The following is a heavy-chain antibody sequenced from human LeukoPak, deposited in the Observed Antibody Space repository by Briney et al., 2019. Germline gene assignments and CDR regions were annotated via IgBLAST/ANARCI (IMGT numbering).Heavy chain of an antibody. D-gene: IGHD3-3*01. Sequence: ASVKVSCKASGYTFTSHYMHWVRQAPGQGLEWMGIINPSGGSTSYAQKFQGRVTMTRDTSTSTVYMELSSLRSEDTAVYYCARERVGRTHPVELLRFLEWTSNGIDHWGQGTLVTVSS. CDR1: GYTFTSHY. CDR2: INPSGGST. CDR3: ARERVGRTHPVELLRFLEWTSNGIDH. V-gene: IGHV1-46*01. J-gene: IGHJ4*02.